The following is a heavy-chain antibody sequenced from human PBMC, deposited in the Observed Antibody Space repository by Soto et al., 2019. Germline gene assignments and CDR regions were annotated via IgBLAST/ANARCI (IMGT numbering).Heavy chain of an antibody. CDR1: NYIFGAFG. CDR2: ITAYNGNT. J-gene: IGHJ3*01. Sequence: ASVKVSCKASNYIFGAFGITWVRQAPGQGLEWMGWITAYNGNTQYAEKFQDRVIMTADTSTSSAYMEVRSLTSDDTAVYYCARICGRRKDFDLWGQGTVVTVSS. V-gene: IGHV1-18*01. D-gene: IGHD2-21*01. CDR3: ARICGRRKDFDL.